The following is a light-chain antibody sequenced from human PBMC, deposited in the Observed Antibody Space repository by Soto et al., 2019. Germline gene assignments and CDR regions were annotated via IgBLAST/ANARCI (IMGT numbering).Light chain of an antibody. Sequence: QAVVTQEPSLTVSPGGTVTVTCGSSTGAVTSGHYPYWFQQKPGQAPRTLIYDTSNKHSWTPARFSGSLLGGKAALTLSGAQPEDEAEYYCLLSCSGALFGGGTKLTVL. CDR1: TGAVTSGHY. CDR2: DTS. J-gene: IGLJ3*02. V-gene: IGLV7-46*01. CDR3: LLSCSGAL.